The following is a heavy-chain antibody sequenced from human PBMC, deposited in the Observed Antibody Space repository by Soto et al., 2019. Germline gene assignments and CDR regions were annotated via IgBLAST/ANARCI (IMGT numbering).Heavy chain of an antibody. D-gene: IGHD6-19*01. V-gene: IGHV1-18*01. Sequence: QVQLVQSGAEVKKPGASVKVSCKASGYTFTSYGISWVRQAPGQGLEWMGGISAYNGNTNYAQRHHGRVTMTTDTATGTLYIELRSLRSDDTAVYYCARDVSGHYDYDGMDVWGQGTTVTVSS. J-gene: IGHJ6*02. CDR2: ISAYNGNT. CDR3: ARDVSGHYDYDGMDV. CDR1: GYTFTSYG.